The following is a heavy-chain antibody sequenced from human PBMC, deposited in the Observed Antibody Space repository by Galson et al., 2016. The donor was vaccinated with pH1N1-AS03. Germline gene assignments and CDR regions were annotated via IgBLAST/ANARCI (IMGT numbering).Heavy chain of an antibody. CDR3: ATYRHFYGSSGPTTPYGLDV. V-gene: IGHV1-2*02. CDR2: INPNGGDT. CDR1: GYTFTGHW. Sequence: SVKVPCKASGYTFTGHWIHWVRQAPGQGPEWMGWINPNGGDTKYAQKFQGRVTMTRDTSITTAYSELSGLRSDDTAVYSCATYRHFYGSSGPTTPYGLDVWGQGTTVTVSS. J-gene: IGHJ6*02. D-gene: IGHD3-22*01.